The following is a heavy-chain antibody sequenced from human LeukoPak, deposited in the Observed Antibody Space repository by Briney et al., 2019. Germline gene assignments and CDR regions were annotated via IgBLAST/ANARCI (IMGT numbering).Heavy chain of an antibody. CDR2: ISAYNGNT. V-gene: IGHV1-18*01. CDR1: GYTFINHG. D-gene: IGHD3-22*01. J-gene: IGHJ4*02. CDR3: ARESAAGYYDSSGYYFSYFDS. Sequence: ASVKVSCKASGYTFINHGINWVRQAPGQGLKWMGWISAYNGNTNYAQNLQGRVTMTTGTSTSPAYMELRSLRSDDTAVYYCARESAAGYYDSSGYYFSYFDSWGQGTLVTVSS.